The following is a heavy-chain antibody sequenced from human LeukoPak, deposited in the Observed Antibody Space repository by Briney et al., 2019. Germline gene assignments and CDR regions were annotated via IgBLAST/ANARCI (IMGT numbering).Heavy chain of an antibody. D-gene: IGHD3-22*01. V-gene: IGHV1-69*13. CDR2: IIPIFGTA. J-gene: IGHJ4*02. CDR1: GGTFSSYA. CDR3: ARDNYYDSSGYYPPLYVY. Sequence: SVKVSCKASGGTFSSYAISWVRQAPGQGLEWMGGIIPIFGTANYAQKFQGRVTITADESTSTAYMELSSLRSEDTAVYYCARDNYYDSSGYYPPLYVYWGQGTLVTVSS.